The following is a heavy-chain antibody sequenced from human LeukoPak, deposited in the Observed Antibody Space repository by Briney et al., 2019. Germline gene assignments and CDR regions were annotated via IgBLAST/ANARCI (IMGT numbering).Heavy chain of an antibody. V-gene: IGHV1-2*02. Sequence: GASVKVSCKASGYTFTGYYIHWVRPAPGQGLEWMGWINPNSGGTNFAQKFQGRVTMTRDTSISTAYMELSRLRSDDTAVYYCARGVLAGYDSSGYPFYNRFDPWGQGTLVTVSS. J-gene: IGHJ5*02. CDR1: GYTFTGYY. CDR3: ARGVLAGYDSSGYPFYNRFDP. D-gene: IGHD3-22*01. CDR2: INPNSGGT.